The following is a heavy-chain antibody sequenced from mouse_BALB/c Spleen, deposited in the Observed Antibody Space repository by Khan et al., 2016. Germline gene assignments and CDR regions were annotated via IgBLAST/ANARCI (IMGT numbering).Heavy chain of an antibody. CDR3: ARGGRGYFDY. CDR1: GYTFTSYW. CDR2: INPSTGYT. J-gene: IGHJ2*01. Sequence: QVQLKQSGAELAKPGASVKMSCKASGYTFTSYWMHWVKQRPGQGLEWIGYINPSTGYTEYNQKFKDKATLTADKSSSTAYMQLSSLTSEDAAVYYCARGGRGYFDYWGQGTTLTVSS. V-gene: IGHV1-7*01.